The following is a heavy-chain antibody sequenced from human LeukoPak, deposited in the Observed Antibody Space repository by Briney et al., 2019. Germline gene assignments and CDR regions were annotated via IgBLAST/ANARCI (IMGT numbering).Heavy chain of an antibody. CDR1: GFTFSSYS. CDR3: AREHYSGGYYFDY. V-gene: IGHV3-48*01. J-gene: IGHJ4*02. D-gene: IGHD1-26*01. CDR2: ISSSSSTI. Sequence: PGGFLRLSCAASGFTFSSYSMNWVRQAPGKGLEWVSYISSSSSTIYYADSVKGRFTISRDNAKNSLYLQMNSLRAEDTAVYYCAREHYSGGYYFDYWGQGTRVTVSS.